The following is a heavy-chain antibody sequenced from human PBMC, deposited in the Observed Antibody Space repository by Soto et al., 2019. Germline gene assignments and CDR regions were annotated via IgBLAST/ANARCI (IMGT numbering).Heavy chain of an antibody. J-gene: IGHJ4*02. D-gene: IGHD3-3*01. CDR2: ISYDGSNK. CDR1: GFTFSSYG. CDR3: AKDAYYDFWSGYLGHY. Sequence: PGGSLRLSCAASGFTFSSYGMHWVRQAPGKGLEWVAVISYDGSNKYYADSVKGRFTISRDNSKNTLYLQMNSLRAEDTAVYYCAKDAYYDFWSGYLGHYWGQGTLVTVSS. V-gene: IGHV3-30*18.